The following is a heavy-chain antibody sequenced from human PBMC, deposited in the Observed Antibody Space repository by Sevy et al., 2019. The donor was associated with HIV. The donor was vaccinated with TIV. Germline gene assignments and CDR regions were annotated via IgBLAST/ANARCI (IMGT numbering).Heavy chain of an antibody. J-gene: IGHJ4*02. CDR2: ISSSSSYI. Sequence: GGSLRLSCAASGFTFSSYSMNWVRQAPGKGLEWVSSISSSSSYIYYADSVKGRFTISRDNAKNSLYLQMNSLRAEDTAVYDCARDGGVGTMVRGVISPSDYWGQGTLVTVSS. D-gene: IGHD3-10*01. CDR1: GFTFSSYS. V-gene: IGHV3-21*01. CDR3: ARDGGVGTMVRGVISPSDY.